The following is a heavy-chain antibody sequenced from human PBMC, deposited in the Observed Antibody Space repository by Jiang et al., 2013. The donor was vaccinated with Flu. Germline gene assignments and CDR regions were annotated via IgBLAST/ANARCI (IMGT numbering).Heavy chain of an antibody. J-gene: IGHJ5*02. V-gene: IGHV4-59*01. CDR1: GGSISSYY. Sequence: GSGLVKPSETLSLTCTVSGGSISSYYWSWIRQPPGKGLEWIGYIYYSGSTNYNPSLKSRVTISVDTSKNQFSLKLSSVTAADTAVYYCARDLPEYYGSGSYSHGWFDPWGQGTLVTVSS. D-gene: IGHD3-10*01. CDR3: ARDLPEYYGSGSYSHGWFDP. CDR2: IYYSGST.